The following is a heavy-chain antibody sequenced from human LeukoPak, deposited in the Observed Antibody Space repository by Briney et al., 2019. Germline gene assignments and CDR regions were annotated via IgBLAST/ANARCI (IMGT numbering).Heavy chain of an antibody. CDR3: ARGRTGEDDH. D-gene: IGHD7-27*01. V-gene: IGHV1-18*04. J-gene: IGHJ5*02. Sequence: ASVKVSCKASGYTFTGYYMHWVRQAPGQGLEWMGWISAYNGNTNYAQKLQGRVTMTTDTSTSTAYMELRSLRSDDTAVYYCARGRTGEDDHWGQGTLVTVSS. CDR1: GYTFTGYY. CDR2: ISAYNGNT.